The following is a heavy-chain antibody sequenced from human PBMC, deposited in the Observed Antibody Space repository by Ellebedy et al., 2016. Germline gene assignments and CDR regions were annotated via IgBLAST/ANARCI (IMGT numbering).Heavy chain of an antibody. J-gene: IGHJ6*02. CDR3: ARTGYSSSWSPELYYYYGMDV. CDR2: ISGSGGST. V-gene: IGHV3-23*01. Sequence: GESLKISCAASGFTFSSYAMSWVRQAPGKGLEWVSAISGSGGSTYYADSVKGRFTISRDNAKNSLYLQMNSLRDEDTAVYYCARTGYSSSWSPELYYYYGMDVWGQGTTVTVSS. CDR1: GFTFSSYA. D-gene: IGHD6-13*01.